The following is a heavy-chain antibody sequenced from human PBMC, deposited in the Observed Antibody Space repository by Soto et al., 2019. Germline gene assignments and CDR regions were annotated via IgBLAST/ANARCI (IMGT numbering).Heavy chain of an antibody. CDR2: INPNSGGT. V-gene: IGHV1-2*02. D-gene: IGHD2-2*01. Sequence: ASVKVSCKASGYTFTGYYMHWVRQAPGQGLEWMGWINPNSGGTNYAQKFQGRVTMTKDTSISTAYMELSRLRSDDTAVYYCARGPSIVVVPAAPYNCFDPWGQGTLVTVS. J-gene: IGHJ5*02. CDR3: ARGPSIVVVPAAPYNCFDP. CDR1: GYTFTGYY.